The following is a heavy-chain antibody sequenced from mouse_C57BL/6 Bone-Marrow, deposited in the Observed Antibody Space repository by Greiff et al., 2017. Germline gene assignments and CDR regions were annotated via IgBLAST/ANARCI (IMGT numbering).Heavy chain of an antibody. J-gene: IGHJ4*01. CDR2: IDPENGDT. V-gene: IGHV14-4*01. D-gene: IGHD1-1*01. CDR3: TRYLYYGWRLLYAMDY. Sequence: EVQLQQSGAELVRPGASVKLSCTASGFNIKDDYMHWVKQRPEQGLEWIGWIDPENGDTEYASKFQGKATITADTSSNTAYLQLSSLTSEDTAVYYCTRYLYYGWRLLYAMDYWGQGTSVTVSS. CDR1: GFNIKDDY.